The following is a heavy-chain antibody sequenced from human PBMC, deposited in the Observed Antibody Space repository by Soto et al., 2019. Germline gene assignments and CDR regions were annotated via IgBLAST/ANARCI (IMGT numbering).Heavy chain of an antibody. J-gene: IGHJ6*02. D-gene: IGHD3-9*01. CDR1: GGTFSSYA. V-gene: IGHV1-69*13. Sequence: SVKVSCKASGGTFSSYAISWVRQAPGQGLEWMGGIIPIFGTANYAQKFQGRVTITADESTSTAYMELSSLRSEDTAVYYCARDQGPAGYYLDGYYGMDVWGQGTTVTVSS. CDR2: IIPIFGTA. CDR3: ARDQGPAGYYLDGYYGMDV.